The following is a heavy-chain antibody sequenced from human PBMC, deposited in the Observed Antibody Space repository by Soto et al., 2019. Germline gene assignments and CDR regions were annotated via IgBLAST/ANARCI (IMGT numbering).Heavy chain of an antibody. Sequence: SETLSLTCTVSGGSISSGGYYWSWIRQHPGKGLEWIGYIYYSGSTYYNPSLKSRVTISVDTSKNQFSLKLSSVTAADTAVYYCARADYYDSSGYHNWFDPWGQGTLVTVS. CDR2: IYYSGST. CDR1: GGSISSGGYY. V-gene: IGHV4-31*03. CDR3: ARADYYDSSGYHNWFDP. D-gene: IGHD3-22*01. J-gene: IGHJ5*02.